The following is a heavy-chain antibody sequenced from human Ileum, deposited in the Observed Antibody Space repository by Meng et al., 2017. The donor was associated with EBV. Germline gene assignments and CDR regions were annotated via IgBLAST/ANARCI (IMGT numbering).Heavy chain of an antibody. V-gene: IGHV4-4*02. CDR1: GDSISNEHW. J-gene: IGHJ4*02. D-gene: IGHD2-8*01. CDR2: IHHTRGP. CDR3: ASNGAFSLDH. Sequence: QVQPQESGPGLVVPAGTLSLTCWVSGDSISNEHWWSWVRQSPGKGLEWIGEIHHTRGPNYNPSLKSRVIISVDKSNNHFSLRLSAVTAADTAVYYCASNGAFSLDHWGQGTLVTVSS.